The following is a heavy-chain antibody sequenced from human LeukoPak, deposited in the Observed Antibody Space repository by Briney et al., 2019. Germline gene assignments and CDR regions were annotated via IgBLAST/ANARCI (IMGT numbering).Heavy chain of an antibody. D-gene: IGHD6-19*01. J-gene: IGHJ4*02. V-gene: IGHV3-7*03. CDR1: GFTFSSYW. CDR3: AKESAVAGAFDY. CDR2: IKQDGSEQ. Sequence: GGSLRLSCAASGFTFSSYWMTWVRQAPGKGLEWVANIKQDGSEQYYVDSVQGRFTISRDNAKNSLYLQMNSLRAEDTALYYCAKESAVAGAFDYWGQGTLVTVSS.